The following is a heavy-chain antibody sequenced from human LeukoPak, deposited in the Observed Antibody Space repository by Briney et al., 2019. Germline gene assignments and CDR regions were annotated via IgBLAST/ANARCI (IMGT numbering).Heavy chain of an antibody. CDR1: GFTVSSNY. D-gene: IGHD6-13*01. J-gene: IGHJ4*02. V-gene: IGHV3-66*01. CDR3: ARDVVAAAGHDY. CDR2: IYSGGST. Sequence: GGSLRLSCAASGFTVSSNYMSWVRQAPGKGLEWVSVIYSGGSTYYADSVKGRFTISRDNSKSTLYLQMNSLRAEDTAVYYCARDVVAAAGHDYWGQGTLVTVSS.